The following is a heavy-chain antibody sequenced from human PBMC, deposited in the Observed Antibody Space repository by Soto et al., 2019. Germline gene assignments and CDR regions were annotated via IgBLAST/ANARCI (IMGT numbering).Heavy chain of an antibody. J-gene: IGHJ4*02. V-gene: IGHV3-15*01. D-gene: IGHD3-10*01. CDR2: IKTKTEGETT. CDR3: ASGAGRAAEHFDY. CDR1: GFTLSDAW. Sequence: EVQLVESGGGLVKPGGSLRLSCTASGFTLSDAWMNWVRQAPGKGLEWVGRIKTKTEGETTDYAAPVKGRFTVSRDDPKNTLYLYMISLRTEDTATYYCASGAGRAAEHFDYWGQGALVTVSS.